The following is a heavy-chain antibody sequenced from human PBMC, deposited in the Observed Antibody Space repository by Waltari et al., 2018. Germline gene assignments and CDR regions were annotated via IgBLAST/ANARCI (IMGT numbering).Heavy chain of an antibody. V-gene: IGHV4-59*01. D-gene: IGHD2-21*01. J-gene: IGHJ6*03. CDR3: ARVAAYCGGDCYYYYYYYYMDV. CDR1: GGSISSYY. Sequence: QVQLQESGPGLVKPSETLSLTCTVSGGSISSYYWSWIRQPPGKGLEWIGYIYYSGSTNYNPSLKSRVTISVDTSKNQFSLKLSSVTAADTAVYYCARVAAYCGGDCYYYYYYYYMDVWGKGTTVTVSS. CDR2: IYYSGST.